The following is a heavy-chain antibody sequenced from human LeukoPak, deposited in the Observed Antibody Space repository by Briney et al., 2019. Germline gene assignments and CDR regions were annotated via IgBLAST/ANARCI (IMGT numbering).Heavy chain of an antibody. D-gene: IGHD4-17*01. CDR3: AKGPYGDYPDYFDY. CDR1: GFTFSSYA. J-gene: IGHJ4*02. Sequence: GGSLRLSCAASGFTFSSYAMSWVRQAPGKGLEWVSAISGSGGSTYYAASVKGRFTISRDNSKNPLYLKMNSLRAEDTAVYYCAKGPYGDYPDYFDYWGQGTLVTVSS. V-gene: IGHV3-23*01. CDR2: ISGSGGST.